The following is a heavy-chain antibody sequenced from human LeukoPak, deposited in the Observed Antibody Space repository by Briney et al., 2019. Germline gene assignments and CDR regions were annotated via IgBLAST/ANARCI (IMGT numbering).Heavy chain of an antibody. J-gene: IGHJ5*02. CDR2: IYYSGST. V-gene: IGHV4-59*01. CDR1: CGSISSYY. D-gene: IGHD2-15*01. CDR3: ASGVCSGGSCRNWFDP. Sequence: SETLSLTCTVSCGSISSYYWSWIRQPPGKGLDWIGYIYYSGSTNYNPSLKSRVTISVDTSKNRFSLKLSSVTAADTAVYYCASGVCSGGSCRNWFDPWGQGTLVTVSS.